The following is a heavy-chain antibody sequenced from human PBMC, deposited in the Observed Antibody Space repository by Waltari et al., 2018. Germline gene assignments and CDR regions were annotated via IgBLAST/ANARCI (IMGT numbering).Heavy chain of an antibody. V-gene: IGHV5-51*01. CDR2: IFRGYSDT. J-gene: IGHJ6*02. Sequence: EVQLVQSGAEVKKPGESLKISCQVSGHSLTDYWIAWVRWMPGKGLGWMGIIFRGYSDTRYSPSFQGHVPISVDKSIDTAYLEWSSLKASDTGIYFCARPWNNGWYYSGMDVWGQGTSVTVSS. CDR3: ARPWNNGWYYSGMDV. CDR1: GHSLTDYW. D-gene: IGHD6-19*01.